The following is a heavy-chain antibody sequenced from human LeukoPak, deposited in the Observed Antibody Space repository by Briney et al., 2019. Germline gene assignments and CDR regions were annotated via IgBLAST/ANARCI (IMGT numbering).Heavy chain of an antibody. D-gene: IGHD2-15*01. CDR3: ARSGRLGYYYYMDV. Sequence: ASVKVSCKASGYTFTSYDINWVRQATGQGLEWMGWMNPNSGNTGYAQKFQGRVTMTRNTSISTAYMELSSLRSEDTAVYYCARSGRLGYYYYMDVWGKGTTVTISS. J-gene: IGHJ6*03. CDR2: MNPNSGNT. CDR1: GYTFTSYD. V-gene: IGHV1-8*01.